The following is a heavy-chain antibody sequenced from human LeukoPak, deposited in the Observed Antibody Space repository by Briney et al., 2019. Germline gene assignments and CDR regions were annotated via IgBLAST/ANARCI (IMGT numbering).Heavy chain of an antibody. D-gene: IGHD3-3*01. CDR3: ARATMNRGRFLEWLLYGYYFDY. J-gene: IGHJ4*02. CDR1: GYTFTSYD. Sequence: ASVKVSCKASGYTFTSYDINWVRQATGQGLEWMGWMNPNSGNTGYAQKFQGRVTMTSNTSISTAYMELSSLRSEDTAVYYCARATMNRGRFLEWLLYGYYFDYWGQGTLVTVSS. CDR2: MNPNSGNT. V-gene: IGHV1-8*01.